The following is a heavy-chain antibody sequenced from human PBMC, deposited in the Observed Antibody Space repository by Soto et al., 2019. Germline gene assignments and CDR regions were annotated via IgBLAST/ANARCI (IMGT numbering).Heavy chain of an antibody. CDR3: ARQDIVVVPADIHYYGMDV. CDR2: IIPIFGTA. J-gene: IGHJ6*02. CDR1: GGTFSSYA. V-gene: IGHV1-69*13. Sequence: SVKVSCKASGGTFSSYAISWVRQAPGQGLEWMGGIIPIFGTANYAQKFQGRVTITADESTSTAYMELSSLRSEDTAVYYCARQDIVVVPADIHYYGMDVWGQGTTVTVSS. D-gene: IGHD2-2*01.